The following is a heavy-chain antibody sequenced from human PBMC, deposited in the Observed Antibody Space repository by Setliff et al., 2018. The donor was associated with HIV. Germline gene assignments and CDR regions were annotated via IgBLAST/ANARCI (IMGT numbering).Heavy chain of an antibody. J-gene: IGHJ4*02. V-gene: IGHV5-51*01. CDR2: IYPGDSDT. CDR3: ARHVLVTRDVRYFDY. CDR1: GYYFTSYW. Sequence: GESLKISCKGSGYYFTSYWIGWVRQMPGKGLEWMGIIYPGDSDTRISPSFQGQVTISADKSINTAYLQWRSLKASDTAMYYCARHVLVTRDVRYFDYWGQGTLVTVSS. D-gene: IGHD2-21*02.